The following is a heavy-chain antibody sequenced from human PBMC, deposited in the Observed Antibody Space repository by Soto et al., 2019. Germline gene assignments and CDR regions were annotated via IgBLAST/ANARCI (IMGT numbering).Heavy chain of an antibody. Sequence: EVQLVESGGGLVKPGGSLRLSCAASGFTFSSYSMNWVRQAPGKGLEWVSSISSSSSYIYYADSVKGRFTISRDNAKNSLYLQMNSLRAEDTAVYYCARVNTRDYYFDYWGQGTLVTVSS. CDR3: ARVNTRDYYFDY. J-gene: IGHJ4*02. V-gene: IGHV3-21*01. CDR2: ISSSSSYI. CDR1: GFTFSSYS.